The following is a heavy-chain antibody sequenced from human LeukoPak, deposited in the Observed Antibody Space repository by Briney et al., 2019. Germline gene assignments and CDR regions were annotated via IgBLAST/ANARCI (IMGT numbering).Heavy chain of an antibody. D-gene: IGHD2-15*01. J-gene: IGHJ4*02. Sequence: PGGSLRLSCAASGFTFSSYAMSWVRQAPGKGLEWVSTISGDAGRAYYADSVKGRCTVSRDNSKNTLFLQMNSLRAEDTAVYYCAKEPPGSWGQGTLVTVSS. V-gene: IGHV3-23*01. CDR1: GFTFSSYA. CDR2: ISGDAGRA. CDR3: AKEPPGS.